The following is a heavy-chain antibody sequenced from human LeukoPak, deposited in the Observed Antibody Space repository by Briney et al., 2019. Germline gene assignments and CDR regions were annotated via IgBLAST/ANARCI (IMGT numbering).Heavy chain of an antibody. V-gene: IGHV3-23*01. CDR1: GFTFNRYA. CDR2: ISGIGGSR. J-gene: IGHJ6*03. CDR3: AKTTGPATTVTSSGYMDV. Sequence: GGSLRLSCAASGFTFNRYAMSWVRQAPGKGLEWVSGISGIGGSRYYGDSVKGRFTISRDNSKNKLYLQVNNPRAEDSAVYYCAKTTGPATTVTSSGYMDVWGKGTTVTVSS. D-gene: IGHD4-11*01.